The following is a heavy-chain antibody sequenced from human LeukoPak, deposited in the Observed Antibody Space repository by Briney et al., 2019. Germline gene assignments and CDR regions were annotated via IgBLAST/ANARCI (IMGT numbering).Heavy chain of an antibody. Sequence: GGSLRLSCAASGFTFSSYGMHWVRQAPGKGLEWVGFVRFDGNEKYYADSVKGRFTISRDTSRNTLYLQMNSLRAEDTAVYYCARRGIAVAGTSAFSAFDIWGQGTMVTVSS. CDR2: VRFDGNEK. J-gene: IGHJ3*02. D-gene: IGHD6-19*01. CDR1: GFTFSSYG. CDR3: ARRGIAVAGTSAFSAFDI. V-gene: IGHV3-30*02.